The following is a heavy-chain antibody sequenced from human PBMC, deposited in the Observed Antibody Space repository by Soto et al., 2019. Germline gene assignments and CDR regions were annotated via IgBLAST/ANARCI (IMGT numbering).Heavy chain of an antibody. D-gene: IGHD2-15*01. CDR1: GFTFSSYA. CDR2: ISGSGGST. CDR3: AKDQGRTVVNDY. V-gene: IGHV3-23*01. Sequence: GGSLRLSCAASGFTFSSYALSWVRQSPGKGLEWVSVISGSGGSTYYADSVKVRFTIARDNAKNTLYLQMNSPRAEATAVYYCAKDQGRTVVNDYWGQGTLVTVSS. J-gene: IGHJ4*02.